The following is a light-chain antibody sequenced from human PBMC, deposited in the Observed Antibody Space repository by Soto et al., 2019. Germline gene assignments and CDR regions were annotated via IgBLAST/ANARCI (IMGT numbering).Light chain of an antibody. CDR3: CSYAGSNNYV. CDR2: EVS. V-gene: IGLV2-8*01. CDR1: SSDVGGYKY. Sequence: QSVLTQPPSASGSPGQSVTISCTGTSSDVGGYKYVSWFQQHPGKAPKLMICEVSKRPSGVPDRFSGSRSGNTASLTVSGLQAEDEADYYCCSYAGSNNYVFGTGTKSPS. J-gene: IGLJ1*01.